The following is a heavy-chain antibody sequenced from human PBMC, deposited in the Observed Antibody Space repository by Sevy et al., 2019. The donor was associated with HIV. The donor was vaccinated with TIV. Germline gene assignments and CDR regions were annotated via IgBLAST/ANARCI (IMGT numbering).Heavy chain of an antibody. Sequence: ASVKVSCTASGYTFTSYGISWVRQAPGQGLEWMGWISAYNGNTNYAQKLQGRVTLTTDTSTSTAYMELRSLRSNDTAVYYCARGSYDFWSGYYRRDAFDIWGQGTMVTVSS. J-gene: IGHJ3*02. CDR3: ARGSYDFWSGYYRRDAFDI. CDR1: GYTFTSYG. V-gene: IGHV1-18*01. D-gene: IGHD3-3*01. CDR2: ISAYNGNT.